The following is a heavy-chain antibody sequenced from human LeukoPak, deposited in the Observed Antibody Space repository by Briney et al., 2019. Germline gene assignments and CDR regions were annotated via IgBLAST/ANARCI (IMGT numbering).Heavy chain of an antibody. CDR1: EFTFNSDS. CDR2: ISSGSTYI. V-gene: IGHV3-21*01. Sequence: GGSLRLSCAASEFTFNSDSFNWIRQPPGEGLEWVSSISSGSTYIYYSDSVKGRFTVSRDNAKNSLYLQMNNLRAEDTAVYYCARDPFYYDATGSDDYWGQGTLVTVSS. D-gene: IGHD3-22*01. J-gene: IGHJ4*02. CDR3: ARDPFYYDATGSDDY.